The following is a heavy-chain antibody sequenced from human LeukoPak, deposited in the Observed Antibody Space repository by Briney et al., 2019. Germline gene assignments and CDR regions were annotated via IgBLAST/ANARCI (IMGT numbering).Heavy chain of an antibody. Sequence: PGGSLGLSCTASGFTLSSYAMSWVRQAPGKGLEWVSVISGSGGSTFYGDSVKGRFTISRDNSKNTLYLQMNSLRAEDTAVYYCAKDGVVTITFEYWGQGTLVTVSS. J-gene: IGHJ4*02. V-gene: IGHV3-23*01. D-gene: IGHD3-16*01. CDR3: AKDGVVTITFEY. CDR2: ISGSGGST. CDR1: GFTLSSYA.